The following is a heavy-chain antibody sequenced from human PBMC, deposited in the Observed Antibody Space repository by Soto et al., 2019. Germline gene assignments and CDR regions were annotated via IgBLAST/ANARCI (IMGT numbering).Heavy chain of an antibody. CDR3: ARDPNGAAAGNIRRDNWFDP. J-gene: IGHJ5*02. Sequence: QVQLVQSGAEVKKPGASVKVSCKASGYTFTSYGISWVRQAPGQGLEWMGCISAYNGNTNYAQKLQGRVTMTTDTSTSTSYMELRSLRSADTAVYYCARDPNGAAAGNIRRDNWFDPWGQGTLVTVSS. V-gene: IGHV1-18*04. CDR1: GYTFTSYG. D-gene: IGHD6-13*01. CDR2: ISAYNGNT.